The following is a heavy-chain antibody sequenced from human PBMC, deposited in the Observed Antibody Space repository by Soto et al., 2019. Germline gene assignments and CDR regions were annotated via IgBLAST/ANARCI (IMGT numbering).Heavy chain of an antibody. CDR2: IYHSGST. J-gene: IGHJ5*02. CDR1: SGSISSSNW. D-gene: IGHD3-3*01. V-gene: IGHV4-4*02. Sequence: SETLSLTCAVSSGSISSSNWWSWVRQPPGKGLEWIGEIYHSGSTNYNPSLKSRVTISVDKSKNQFSLKLSSVTAADTAVYYCARVGDFWSGPRHNWFDPWGQGTLVTVSS. CDR3: ARVGDFWSGPRHNWFDP.